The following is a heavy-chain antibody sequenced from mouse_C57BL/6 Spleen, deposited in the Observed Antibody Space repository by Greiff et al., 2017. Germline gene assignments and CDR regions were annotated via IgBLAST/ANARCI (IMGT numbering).Heavy chain of an antibody. CDR1: GYTFTNYW. Sequence: QVQLQQSGAELVRPGTSVKMSCKASGYTFTNYWIGWAKQRPGHGLEWIGDIYPGGGYTNYNEKFKGKATLTADKSSSTAYMQVSSLTSEDSAIYYCARGGDGNHAMDYWGQGTSVTVSS. D-gene: IGHD2-1*01. J-gene: IGHJ4*01. CDR3: ARGGDGNHAMDY. CDR2: IYPGGGYT. V-gene: IGHV1-63*01.